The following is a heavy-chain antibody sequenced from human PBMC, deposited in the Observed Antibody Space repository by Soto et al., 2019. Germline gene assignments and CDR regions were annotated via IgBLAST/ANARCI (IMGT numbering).Heavy chain of an antibody. D-gene: IGHD5-18*01. J-gene: IGHJ6*02. V-gene: IGHV1-18*01. CDR2: ISTLNGNT. CDR3: ARRVQVWLPDYYGMDV. Sequence: QAQLVQSGAEVKKPGASVNVSCKASGYDYVTYAMTWVRQRPGQGLEWMGWISTLNGNTNYAQNFQGRVTITTDTSTRIVHLELRSLRSDDTAVYYCARRVQVWLPDYYGMDVWGQGTTITVSS. CDR1: GYDYVTYA.